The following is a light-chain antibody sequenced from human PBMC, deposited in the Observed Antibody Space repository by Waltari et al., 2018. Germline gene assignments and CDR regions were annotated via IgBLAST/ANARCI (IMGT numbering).Light chain of an antibody. J-gene: IGKJ5*01. Sequence: DIQMTQSPSSVSASVGDRVTITCRASQGISTYLAWYQQRPGKAPKLLIYAASSLQSGVPSRFSASGSGTDFTLTISSMQPEDFATYYCQQANSFPITFGQGTRLEIK. V-gene: IGKV1-12*01. CDR1: QGISTY. CDR3: QQANSFPIT. CDR2: AAS.